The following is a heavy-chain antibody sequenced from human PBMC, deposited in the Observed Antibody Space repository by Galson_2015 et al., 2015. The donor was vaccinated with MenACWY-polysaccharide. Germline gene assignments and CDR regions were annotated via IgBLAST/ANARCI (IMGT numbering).Heavy chain of an antibody. CDR1: GFTFSSYA. V-gene: IGHV3-23*01. CDR2: ISGSGGST. CDR3: ANLCRSTSCYTRWDYFDY. Sequence: SLRLSCAASGFTFSSYAMSWVRQAPGKGLEWVSAISGSGGSTYYADSVKGRFTISRDNSKNTLYLQMNSLRAEDTAVYYCANLCRSTSCYTRWDYFDYWGQGTLVTVSS. J-gene: IGHJ4*02. D-gene: IGHD2-2*02.